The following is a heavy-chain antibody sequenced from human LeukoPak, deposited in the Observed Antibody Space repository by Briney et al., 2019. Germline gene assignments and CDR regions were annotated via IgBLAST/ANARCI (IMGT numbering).Heavy chain of an antibody. CDR1: GGTFSSYA. D-gene: IGHD3-10*01. Sequence: ASVKVSCKASGGTFSSYAISWVRQAPGHGLEWMGGIMAIFGTANYAQKFQGRVTMTRDTSTSTVYMELSSLRSEDTAVYYCARDSGLDSETIFDYWGQGTLVTVSS. CDR3: ARDSGLDSETIFDY. J-gene: IGHJ4*02. CDR2: IMAIFGTA. V-gene: IGHV1-69*05.